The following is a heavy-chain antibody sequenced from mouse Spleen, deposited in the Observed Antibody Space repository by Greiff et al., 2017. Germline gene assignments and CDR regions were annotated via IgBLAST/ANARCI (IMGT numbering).Heavy chain of an antibody. Sequence: EVKLMESGGGLVQPGGSLKLSCAASGFTFSDYYMYWVRQTPEKRLEWVAYISNGGGSTYYPDTVKGRFTISRDNAKNTLYLQMSRLKSEDTAMYYCARHGDYGSSYPWYFDVWGTGTTVTVSS. D-gene: IGHD1-1*01. CDR2: ISNGGGST. J-gene: IGHJ1*03. CDR1: GFTFSDYY. CDR3: ARHGDYGSSYPWYFDV. V-gene: IGHV5-12*01.